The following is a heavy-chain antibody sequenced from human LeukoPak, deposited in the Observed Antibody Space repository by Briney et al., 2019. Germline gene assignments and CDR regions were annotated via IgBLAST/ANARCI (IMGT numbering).Heavy chain of an antibody. CDR1: EFTFSAYW. Sequence: GGSLRLSCAASEFTFSAYWMHWVRQAPGKGLVWVSRIRGDGSMTNYADSVKGRFTISRDNAKNTLYLQMNSLRLEDTAVYYCARDMATAALYYWGQGTLVTVSS. J-gene: IGHJ4*02. D-gene: IGHD5-24*01. CDR2: IRGDGSMT. V-gene: IGHV3-74*01. CDR3: ARDMATAALYY.